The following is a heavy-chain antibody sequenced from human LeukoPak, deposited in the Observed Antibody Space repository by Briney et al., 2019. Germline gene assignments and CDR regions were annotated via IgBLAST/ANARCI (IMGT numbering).Heavy chain of an antibody. V-gene: IGHV4-59*08. CDR1: GGSISSYY. D-gene: IGHD6-19*01. CDR3: ARRGYSSGWYSPSWFDP. J-gene: IGHJ5*02. CDR2: IYYSGST. Sequence: PSETLSLTCTVSGGSISSYYWSWIRQPPGKGLEWIGYIYYSGSTNYNPSLKSRVTISVDTSKNQFSLKLSSVTAADMAVYYCARRGYSSGWYSPSWFDPWGQGTLVTVSS.